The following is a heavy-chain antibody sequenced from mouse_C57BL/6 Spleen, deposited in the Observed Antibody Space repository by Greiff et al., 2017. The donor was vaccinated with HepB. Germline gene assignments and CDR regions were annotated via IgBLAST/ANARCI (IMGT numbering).Heavy chain of an antibody. CDR2: ISSGSSTI. V-gene: IGHV5-17*01. Sequence: VKLVESGGGLVKPGGSLKLSCAASGFTFRDYGMHWVRQAPEKGLEWVAYISSGSSTIYYADTVKGRFTISRDNAKNTLFLQMTSLRSEDTAMYYCARDSHYFDYWGQGTTLTVSS. J-gene: IGHJ2*01. CDR1: GFTFRDYG. CDR3: ARDSHYFDY.